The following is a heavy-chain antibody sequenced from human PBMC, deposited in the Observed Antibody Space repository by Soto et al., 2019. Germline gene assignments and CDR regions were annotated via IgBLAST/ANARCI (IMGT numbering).Heavy chain of an antibody. CDR3: AREKRGYYYYYMDV. J-gene: IGHJ6*03. CDR1: GGSFSGYY. V-gene: IGHV4-34*01. CDR2: INHSGST. Sequence: SETLSLTCAVYGGSFSGYYWSWIRQPPGKGLEWIGEINHSGSTNYNPSLKSRVTISVDTSKNQFSLKLSSVTAADTAVYYCAREKRGYYYYYMDVWGKGTTVTVSS.